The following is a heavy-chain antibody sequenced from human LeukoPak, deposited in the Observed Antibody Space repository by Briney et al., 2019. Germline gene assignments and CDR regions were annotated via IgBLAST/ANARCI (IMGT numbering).Heavy chain of an antibody. CDR2: SSANGGST. J-gene: IGHJ4*02. V-gene: IGHV3-64D*06. CDR3: VNQISGWVY. D-gene: IGHD6-19*01. Sequence: GGSLRLSCSASGFTFSTRPMHWVRQAPGRGLEYVSGSSANGGSTYYADSVKGRFIISRDNSKNTVYLQMSSLRPEDTAVYCCVNQISGWVYWGQGTLVTVSS. CDR1: GFTFSTRP.